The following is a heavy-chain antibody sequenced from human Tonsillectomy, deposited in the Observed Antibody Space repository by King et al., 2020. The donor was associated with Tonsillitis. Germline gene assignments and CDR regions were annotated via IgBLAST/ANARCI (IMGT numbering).Heavy chain of an antibody. V-gene: IGHV4-34*01. J-gene: IGHJ4*02. Sequence: VQLQQGGAGLLKPSETLSLTCAVYGGAFSGYYWSGIRQPPGKGLEWMGEINHSGNTNHNPALKSRVTISVDTSKNHFSLKLSSMTAADTAVYYCARGTACSSTSCYDYWGQGTLVTVSS. CDR3: ARGTACSSTSCYDY. CDR1: GGAFSGYY. CDR2: INHSGNT. D-gene: IGHD2-2*01.